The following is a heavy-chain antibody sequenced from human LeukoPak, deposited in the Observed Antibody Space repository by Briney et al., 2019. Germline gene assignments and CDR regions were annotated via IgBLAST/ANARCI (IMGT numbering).Heavy chain of an antibody. Sequence: SETLSLTCTVSSGSITNYYWSWIRQRPGKGLEWIGFIYYSGNTNYNPSLKSRVTISVDTSKNQFSLKLSSMTAADTAVYYCARGALLWFGDRMEYYFDYWGQGTLLTVSS. J-gene: IGHJ4*02. V-gene: IGHV4-59*01. D-gene: IGHD3-10*01. CDR1: SGSITNYY. CDR3: ARGALLWFGDRMEYYFDY. CDR2: IYYSGNT.